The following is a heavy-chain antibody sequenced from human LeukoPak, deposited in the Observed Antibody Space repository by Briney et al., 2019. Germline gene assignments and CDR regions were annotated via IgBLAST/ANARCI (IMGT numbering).Heavy chain of an antibody. V-gene: IGHV4-59*08. CDR2: IYYSGST. D-gene: IGHD3-10*01. Sequence: SETLSLTCTVSGGSISSYYWSWIRQPPGKGLEWIGYIYYSGSTNYNPSLKSRVTISVDTSKNQFSLKLSSVTAADTAVYYCARHEDYYGSGSYYTAWFDPWGQGTLVTVSS. CDR1: GGSISSYY. CDR3: ARHEDYYGSGSYYTAWFDP. J-gene: IGHJ5*02.